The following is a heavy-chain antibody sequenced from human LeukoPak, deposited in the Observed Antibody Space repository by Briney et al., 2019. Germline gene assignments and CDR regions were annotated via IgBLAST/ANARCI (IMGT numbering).Heavy chain of an antibody. CDR3: ARAGANYYGSGSYYNWFDP. CDR1: GGSFSGYY. CDR2: INHSAST. Sequence: PSETLSLTCAVYGGSFSGYYWSWIRQPPGKGLEWIGEINHSASTNYNPSLKSRVTISVDTSKNQFSLKLSSVTAADTAVYYCARAGANYYGSGSYYNWFDPWGQGTLVTVSS. V-gene: IGHV4-34*01. J-gene: IGHJ5*02. D-gene: IGHD3-10*01.